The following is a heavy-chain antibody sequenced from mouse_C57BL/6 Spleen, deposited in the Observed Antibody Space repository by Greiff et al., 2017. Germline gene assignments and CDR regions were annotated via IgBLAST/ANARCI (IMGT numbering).Heavy chain of an antibody. CDR3: TRSPIYYYGSKDAMDY. CDR2: ISSGGDYI. V-gene: IGHV5-9-1*02. CDR1: GFTFSSYA. Sequence: EVMLVESGEGLVKPGGSLKLSCAASGFTFSSYAMSWVRQTPEKRLEWVAYISSGGDYIYYADTVKGRFTISRDNARNTLYLQMSSLKSEDTAMYYCTRSPIYYYGSKDAMDYWGQGTSVTVSS. D-gene: IGHD1-1*01. J-gene: IGHJ4*01.